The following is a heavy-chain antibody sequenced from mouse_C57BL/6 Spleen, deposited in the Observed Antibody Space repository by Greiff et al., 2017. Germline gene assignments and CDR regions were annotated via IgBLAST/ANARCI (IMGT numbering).Heavy chain of an antibody. Sequence: VQLQQPGAELVRPGSSVKLSCKASGYTFTSSWMDWVKQRPGQGLEWIGNIYPSDSETHYNQKFKDKATVTVDKSSSTAYMQLSSLTSEDSAVYYCAHSSGFAWLAYWGQGTLVTVSA. V-gene: IGHV1-61*01. CDR1: GYTFTSSW. CDR3: AHSSGFAWLAY. D-gene: IGHD3-2*02. J-gene: IGHJ3*01. CDR2: IYPSDSET.